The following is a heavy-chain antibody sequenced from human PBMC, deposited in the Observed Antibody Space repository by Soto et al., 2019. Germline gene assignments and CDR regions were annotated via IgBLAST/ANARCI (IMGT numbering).Heavy chain of an antibody. J-gene: IGHJ4*02. CDR1: GFTFSSYW. CDR2: IKQDGSEK. CDR3: ARGPTYYDYIWGSFPEYSDY. Sequence: GGSLRLSCAASGFTFSSYWMSWVRQAPGKGLEWVANIKQDGSEKYYVDSVKGRFTISRDNAKNSLYLQMNSLRAEDTAVYYCARGPTYYDYIWGSFPEYSDYWGQGTLVTVSS. D-gene: IGHD3-16*01. V-gene: IGHV3-7*01.